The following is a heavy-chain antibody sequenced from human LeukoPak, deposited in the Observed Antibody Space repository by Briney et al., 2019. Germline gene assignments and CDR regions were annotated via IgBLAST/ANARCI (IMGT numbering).Heavy chain of an antibody. J-gene: IGHJ4*02. CDR3: ARDLMTTPTWDFDY. Sequence: ASVKVSCKGSEYTFTGYYMHWVRQAPGQGLEWMGWINPNGGTTNYAQKFQGRVTVTSDTSIRTAYMELSRLESDDTAVYYCARDLMTTPTWDFDYWGQGTLVTVAS. D-gene: IGHD3-16*01. V-gene: IGHV1-2*02. CDR1: EYTFTGYY. CDR2: INPNGGTT.